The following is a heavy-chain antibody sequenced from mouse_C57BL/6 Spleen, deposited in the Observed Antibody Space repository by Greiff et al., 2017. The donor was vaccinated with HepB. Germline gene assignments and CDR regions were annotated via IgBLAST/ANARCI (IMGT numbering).Heavy chain of an antibody. J-gene: IGHJ4*01. CDR3: AREREDGYYAMDY. V-gene: IGHV5-16*01. D-gene: IGHD2-3*01. CDR2: INYDGSST. Sequence: EVKLVESEGGLVQPGSSMKLSCTASGFTFSDYYMAWVRQVPEKGLEWVANINYDGSSTYYLDSLKSRFIISRDNAKNILYLQMSSLKSEDTATYYCAREREDGYYAMDYWGQGTSVTVSS. CDR1: GFTFSDYY.